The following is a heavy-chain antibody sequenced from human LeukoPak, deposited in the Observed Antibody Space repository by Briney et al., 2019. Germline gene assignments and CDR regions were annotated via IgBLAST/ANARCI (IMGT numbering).Heavy chain of an antibody. J-gene: IGHJ4*02. CDR1: GFTFSRSW. V-gene: IGHV3-74*01. Sequence: GGSLRLSCAASGFTFSRSWMHWVRQAPGKGLVWLSCINTDGSITNYADSVKGRFTISRDNAKNTLYLQMDSLRADDTAMYYCTRDETTPYFGSGSHDYWGQGTLVTVSS. CDR3: TRDETTPYFGSGSHDY. D-gene: IGHD3-10*01. CDR2: INTDGSIT.